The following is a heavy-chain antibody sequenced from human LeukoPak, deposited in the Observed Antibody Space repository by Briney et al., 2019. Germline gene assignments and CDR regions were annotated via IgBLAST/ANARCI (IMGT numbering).Heavy chain of an antibody. V-gene: IGHV4-39*07. CDR2: IYYSGST. CDR3: AREFRDRGFDY. D-gene: IGHD3-22*01. CDR1: GGSISSSSYY. J-gene: IGHJ4*02. Sequence: SETLSLTCTVSGGSISSSSYYWGWIRQPPGKGLEWIGSIYYSGSTYYNPPLKSRVTISVDTSKNQFSLKLSSVTAADTAVYYCAREFRDRGFDYWGQGTLVTVSS.